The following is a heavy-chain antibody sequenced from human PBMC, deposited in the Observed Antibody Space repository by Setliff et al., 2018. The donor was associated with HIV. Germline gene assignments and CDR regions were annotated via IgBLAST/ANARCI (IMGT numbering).Heavy chain of an antibody. Sequence: ASVKVSCKASGYTFTGYYMHWVRQAPGQGLEWMGWINPNSGGTNYAQKFQGRVTMTRDTSISTAYMELSGLRSDDTAVYYCARLGVLGYSYGYGWGQGTLVTVSS. D-gene: IGHD5-18*01. CDR2: INPNSGGT. J-gene: IGHJ4*02. V-gene: IGHV1-2*02. CDR3: ARLGVLGYSYGYG. CDR1: GYTFTGYY.